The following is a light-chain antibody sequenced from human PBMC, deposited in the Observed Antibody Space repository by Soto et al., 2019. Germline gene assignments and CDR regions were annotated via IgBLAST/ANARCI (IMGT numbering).Light chain of an antibody. CDR2: GAS. Sequence: EIMLSLSPGTLSLNPGGRATLSCRASQSVSSSYLAWYQQKPGQAPRLLIYGASTRATGIPARFSGSGSGTEFTLTISSLQSEDFAVYYCQQYTNWPLTFGGGSMVDVK. V-gene: IGKV3D-15*01. CDR1: QSVSSSY. J-gene: IGKJ4*01. CDR3: QQYTNWPLT.